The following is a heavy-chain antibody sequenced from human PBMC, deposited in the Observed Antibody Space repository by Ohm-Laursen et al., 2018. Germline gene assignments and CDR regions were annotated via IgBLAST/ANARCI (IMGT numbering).Heavy chain of an antibody. D-gene: IGHD3-22*01. Sequence: SQTLSLTCIVSGGSIGSGGYYWTWIRQHPGKGLEWIGYIHYRGNTYYNPSLKSRVTISIDTSKNQLSLRLSSVTAADTAVYYCVRETYYYDSSGYQKEAFDIWGQGTMVTVSS. CDR1: GGSIGSGGYY. CDR2: IHYRGNT. J-gene: IGHJ3*02. CDR3: VRETYYYDSSGYQKEAFDI. V-gene: IGHV4-31*03.